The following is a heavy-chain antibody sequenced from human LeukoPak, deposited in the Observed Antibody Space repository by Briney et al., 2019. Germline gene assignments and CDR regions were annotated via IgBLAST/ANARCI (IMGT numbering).Heavy chain of an antibody. D-gene: IGHD5-24*01. CDR2: IHYNGNT. Sequence: SSETLSLTCTVSGDSVRSDSSHWSWIRQPPGKGLEWIGYIHYNGNTNYNPSLKSRVTISLDKSKNQFSLELSSVTAADTAVYYCAKQRRDGYNYFDYWGQGTLVTVSS. V-gene: IGHV4-61*01. CDR3: AKQRRDGYNYFDY. J-gene: IGHJ4*02. CDR1: GDSVRSDSSH.